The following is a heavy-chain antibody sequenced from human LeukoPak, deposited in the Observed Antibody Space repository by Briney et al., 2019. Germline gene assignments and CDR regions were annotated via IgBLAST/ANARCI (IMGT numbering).Heavy chain of an antibody. CDR3: AKWGDYDILTGYYVSDF. J-gene: IGHJ4*02. D-gene: IGHD3-9*01. CDR1: GFIFRNYA. V-gene: IGHV3-23*01. CDR2: ITGSGDTT. Sequence: GASLGLSCAASGFIFRNYAMSWVRQAPGKGLQWVAAITGSGDTTYYGDSVMGRFTISRDNSKNTLYLEVNTLRAEDTAVYYCAKWGDYDILTGYYVSDFWGQGTLVTVSS.